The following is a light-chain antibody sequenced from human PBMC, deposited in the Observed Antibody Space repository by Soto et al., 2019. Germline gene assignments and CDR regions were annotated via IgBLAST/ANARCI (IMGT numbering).Light chain of an antibody. CDR2: DAS. Sequence: EIVVNQSPATLSLSPGERATLSCSASQSVSTYLGWYQQKPGQAPRLISYDASNRATGIPSRFSGSGSGTVCTLTISSLEPAGFALHDCQQRNTLPLTFGGGTKVEI. V-gene: IGKV3-11*01. J-gene: IGKJ4*01. CDR1: QSVSTY. CDR3: QQRNTLPLT.